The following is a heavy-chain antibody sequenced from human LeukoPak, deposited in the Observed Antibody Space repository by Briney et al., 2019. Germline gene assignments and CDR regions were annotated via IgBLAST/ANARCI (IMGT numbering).Heavy chain of an antibody. CDR3: AKERGYGYNHIDY. CDR2: ISGSGGST. J-gene: IGHJ4*02. D-gene: IGHD5-24*01. CDR1: GFPFSSYA. Sequence: GGSLRLSCEASGFPFSSYAMNWVRQAPGKGLEWVSTISGSGGSTYYADSVKGRFTISRDKSKNTVYLQMDSLRADDTAVYYCAKERGYGYNHIDYWGQGTLVTVSS. V-gene: IGHV3-23*01.